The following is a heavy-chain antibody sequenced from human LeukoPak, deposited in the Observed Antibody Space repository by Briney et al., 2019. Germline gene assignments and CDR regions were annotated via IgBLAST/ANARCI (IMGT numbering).Heavy chain of an antibody. Sequence: SETLSLTCAVSDYSIRSGYYWGWIRQPPGKGLEWIGSLYHSGSAYYSPSLKSRVTISLDTSNNELSLRLSSVTAADTAIYYCARQNIVVVVAATPGAFDIWGQGTLVTVSS. D-gene: IGHD2-15*01. CDR3: ARQNIVVVVAATPGAFDI. V-gene: IGHV4-38-2*01. CDR2: LYHSGSA. J-gene: IGHJ3*02. CDR1: DYSIRSGYY.